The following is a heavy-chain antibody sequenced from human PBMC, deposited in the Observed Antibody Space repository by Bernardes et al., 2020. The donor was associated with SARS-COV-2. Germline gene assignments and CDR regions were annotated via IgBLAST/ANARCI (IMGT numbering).Heavy chain of an antibody. CDR2: INSDGSRI. Sequence: GGSLRLSCAASGFTFSTYWMYWVCQTPGEGLVWVSRINSDGSRINYADSVKGRFTISRDNAKNTLYLQMNSLRAEDTAVYYCTRGVGATTSRFDYWGQGTLVTVSS. D-gene: IGHD1-26*01. V-gene: IGHV3-74*01. J-gene: IGHJ4*02. CDR1: GFTFSTYW. CDR3: TRGVGATTSRFDY.